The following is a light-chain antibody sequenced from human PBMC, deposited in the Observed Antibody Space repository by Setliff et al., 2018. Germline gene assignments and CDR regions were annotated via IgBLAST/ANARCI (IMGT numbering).Light chain of an antibody. CDR3: GTWDGSLSAGLYV. Sequence: QSALTQPPSVSAAPGQKVTISCSGSSSNIANNYVSWYQQLPGTAPKLLIYDNNKRPSGIPDRFSGSKSGTSATLGITGLQTGDEADYYCGTWDGSLSAGLYVFGTGTK. J-gene: IGLJ1*01. CDR1: SSNIANNY. V-gene: IGLV1-51*01. CDR2: DNN.